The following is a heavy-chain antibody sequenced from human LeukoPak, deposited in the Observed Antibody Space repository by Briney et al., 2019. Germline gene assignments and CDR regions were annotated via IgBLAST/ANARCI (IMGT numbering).Heavy chain of an antibody. CDR2: IYYSGST. J-gene: IGHJ4*02. V-gene: IGHV4-39*01. Sequence: SETLSLTCTVSGGSISSSSYYWGWIRQPPGKGLEWIGSIYYSGSTYYNPSLKSRVTISVDTSKNQFSLKLSSVTAADTAVYYCSLLRGSPWEDYWGQGTLVAVSS. CDR3: SLLRGSPWEDY. D-gene: IGHD1-26*01. CDR1: GGSISSSSYY.